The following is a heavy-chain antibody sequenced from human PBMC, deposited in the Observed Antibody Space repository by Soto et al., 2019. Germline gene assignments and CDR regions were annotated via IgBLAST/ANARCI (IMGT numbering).Heavy chain of an antibody. V-gene: IGHV1-18*04. CDR2: IIPHNGNT. J-gene: IGHJ3*01. CDR1: VFTSSG. D-gene: IGHD3-3*01. CDR3: ARKGILGLFDAYYL. Sequence: ASVKVSCKASVFTSSGISWVRHAPGPRFEWMGWIIPHNGNTIYAQKFQGRVIMTMDTSTTTVYMELRSLRPDDTAVYLCARKGILGLFDAYYLWGQGTMDTGS.